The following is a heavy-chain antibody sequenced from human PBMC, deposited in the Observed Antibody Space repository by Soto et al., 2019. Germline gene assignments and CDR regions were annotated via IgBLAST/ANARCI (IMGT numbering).Heavy chain of an antibody. V-gene: IGHV3-30-3*01. CDR3: ARDRGMRPSRYYYGMDV. Sequence: GGSLRLSCAASGFTFSSYAMHWVRQAPGKGLEWVAVISYDGSNKYYADSVKGRFTISRDNSKNTLYLQMNSLRAEDTAVYYCARDRGMRPSRYYYGMDVWGQGTTVTVS. J-gene: IGHJ6*02. CDR2: ISYDGSNK. CDR1: GFTFSSYA.